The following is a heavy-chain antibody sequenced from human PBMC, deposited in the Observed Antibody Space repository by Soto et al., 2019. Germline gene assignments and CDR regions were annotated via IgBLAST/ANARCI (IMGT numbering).Heavy chain of an antibody. CDR1: GGTFSSYA. CDR3: ARANDATIVVVPAAISSNYYYYGMDV. D-gene: IGHD2-2*01. CDR2: IIPIFGTA. V-gene: IGHV1-69*13. J-gene: IGHJ6*02. Sequence: ASVKVSCKASGGTFSSYAISWVRQAPGQGLEWMGGIIPIFGTANYAQKFQGRVTITADESTSTAYMELSSLRSEDTAVYYCARANDATIVVVPAAISSNYYYYGMDVWGQGTTVTVSS.